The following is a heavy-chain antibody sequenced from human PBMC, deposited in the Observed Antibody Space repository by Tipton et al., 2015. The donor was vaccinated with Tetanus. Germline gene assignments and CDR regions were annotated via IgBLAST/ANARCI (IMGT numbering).Heavy chain of an antibody. CDR2: IRDNGNS. V-gene: IGHV4-31*03. J-gene: IGHJ4*02. CDR3: ARGTFHAFDF. CDR1: GGSINSGGHF. Sequence: TLSLTCTVSGGSINSGGHFWTWIRQRTGKGLKWIGHIRDNGNSYANPSLSGRVTMSVDTRKNHFSLNLTSMSVADTATYYCARGTFHAFDFWGQGVQVTVSS. D-gene: IGHD2/OR15-2a*01.